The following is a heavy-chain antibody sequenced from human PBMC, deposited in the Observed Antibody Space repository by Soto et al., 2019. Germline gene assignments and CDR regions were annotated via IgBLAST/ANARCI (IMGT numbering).Heavy chain of an antibody. CDR2: LSISGGST. V-gene: IGHV3-23*01. CDR3: AKDLGGTTGY. CDR1: GFSFSRYG. J-gene: IGHJ4*02. Sequence: PGGSLRLSCAASGFSFSRYGMSWVRQAPGKGLEWVSTLSISGGSTYYADSVKGWFTISEDNSKNTLYLEMNSLRAEDTAVYYCAKDLGGTTGYWGQGTLVTVSS. D-gene: IGHD1-1*01.